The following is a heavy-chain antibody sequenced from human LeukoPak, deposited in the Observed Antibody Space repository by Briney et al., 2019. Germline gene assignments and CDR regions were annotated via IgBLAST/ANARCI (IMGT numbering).Heavy chain of an antibody. CDR2: ISSSSIYI. CDR3: ARDPLDY. V-gene: IGHV3-21*01. J-gene: IGHJ4*02. CDR1: GFTFSNYS. Sequence: PGGSLRLSCAASGFTFSNYSMNWVRQAPGKGLEWVSSISSSSIYIYYADSLKGRFTISRDNAKNSLYLQMNSLRAEDSAVYYCARDPLDYWGQGTLVTVSS.